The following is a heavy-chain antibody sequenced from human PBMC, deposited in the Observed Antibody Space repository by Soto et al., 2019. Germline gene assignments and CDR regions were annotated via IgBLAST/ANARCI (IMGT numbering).Heavy chain of an antibody. CDR1: GFTFSSYS. D-gene: IGHD3-22*01. Sequence: GGSLRLSCAASGFTFSSYSMNWVRQAPGKGLEWVSYISSSSSTIYYADSVKGRFTISRDNAKNSLYLQMNSLRDEDTAVYYCARDVGGMQWLGGPLWFDPWGQGTLVTVSS. CDR2: ISSSSSTI. J-gene: IGHJ5*02. V-gene: IGHV3-48*02. CDR3: ARDVGGMQWLGGPLWFDP.